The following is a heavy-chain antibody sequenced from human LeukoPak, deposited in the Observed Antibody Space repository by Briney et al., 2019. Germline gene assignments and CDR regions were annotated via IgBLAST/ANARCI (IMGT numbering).Heavy chain of an antibody. CDR1: GFTFSSYS. CDR3: AREDCSGGSCYRVDY. J-gene: IGHJ4*02. Sequence: PGGSLRLSYAASGFTFSSYSMNWVRQAPGKGLEWVSYISSSSSTIYYADSVKGRFTISRDNAKNSLYLQMNSLRAEDTAVYYCAREDCSGGSCYRVDYWGQGTLVTVSS. D-gene: IGHD2-15*01. V-gene: IGHV3-48*04. CDR2: ISSSSSTI.